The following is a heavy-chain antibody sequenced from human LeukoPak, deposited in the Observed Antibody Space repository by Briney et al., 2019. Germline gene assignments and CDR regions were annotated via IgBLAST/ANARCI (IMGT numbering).Heavy chain of an antibody. J-gene: IGHJ5*02. CDR2: ISSSSSYT. CDR3: ARDLAAAGTFGFDP. D-gene: IGHD6-13*01. V-gene: IGHV3-21*05. Sequence: PGGSLRLSCAASRFTFSSYAMHWVRQAPNKGLEWVSYISSSSSYTNYADSVKGRFTISRDNAKNSLYLQMNSLRAEDTAVYYCARDLAAAGTFGFDPWGQGTLVTVSS. CDR1: RFTFSSYA.